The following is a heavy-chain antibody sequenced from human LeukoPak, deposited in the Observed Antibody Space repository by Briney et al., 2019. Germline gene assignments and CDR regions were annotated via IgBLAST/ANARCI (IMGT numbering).Heavy chain of an antibody. CDR1: GFTFSNYD. J-gene: IGHJ4*02. CDR3: AKAPVTTCRGAYCYPFDY. CDR2: ISGTSTTI. Sequence: PGGSLRLSCEASGFTFSNYDMNWVRQAPGKGLEWISYISGTSTTIYYGDSVKGRFTISRDSSKNTLFLQMNRLRPEDAAVYYCAKAPVTTCRGAYCYPFDYWGQGTLVTVSS. D-gene: IGHD2-21*01. V-gene: IGHV3-48*01.